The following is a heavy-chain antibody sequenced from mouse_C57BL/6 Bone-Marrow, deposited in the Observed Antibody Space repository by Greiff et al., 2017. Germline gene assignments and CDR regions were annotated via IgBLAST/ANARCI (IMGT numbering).Heavy chain of an antibody. V-gene: IGHV2-2*01. D-gene: IGHD1-1*01. Sequence: VKLMESGPGLVQPSQSLSITCTVSGFSLTSYGVHWVRQSPGKGLEWLGVIWSGGSTDYNAAFISRLSISKDNSKSQVFFKMNSLQADDTAIYYCASYYYGSSYPWYFDVWGTGTTVTVSS. CDR2: IWSGGST. CDR3: ASYYYGSSYPWYFDV. CDR1: GFSLTSYG. J-gene: IGHJ1*03.